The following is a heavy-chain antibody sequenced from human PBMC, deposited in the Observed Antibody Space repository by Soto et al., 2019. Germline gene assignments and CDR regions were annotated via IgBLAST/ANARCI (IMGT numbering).Heavy chain of an antibody. CDR1: GYSFLNYW. Sequence: GESLKISCKTSGYSFLNYWIGWVRQMPGKGLEWMGIIYPGDSDARYSPSFQGQVTISADKSISTVYLQWSSLKASDTAMYYCARNTVDTSMSASYNWWGEGSQVTAPQ. CDR2: IYPGDSDA. D-gene: IGHD5-18*01. V-gene: IGHV5-51*01. CDR3: ARNTVDTSMSASYNW. J-gene: IGHJ4*02.